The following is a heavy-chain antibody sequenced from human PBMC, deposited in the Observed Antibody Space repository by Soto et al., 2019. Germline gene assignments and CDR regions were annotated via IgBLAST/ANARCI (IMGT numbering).Heavy chain of an antibody. D-gene: IGHD2-8*01. CDR2: IYYSGST. Sequence: PSETLSLTCPVSGGSISSYYWSWIRQPPGKGLEWIGYIYYSGSTNYNPSLKSRVTISVDTSKNQFSLKLSSVTAADTAVYYCARRYAGNFDYWGQGTLVTVSS. CDR1: GGSISSYY. CDR3: ARRYAGNFDY. J-gene: IGHJ4*02. V-gene: IGHV4-59*01.